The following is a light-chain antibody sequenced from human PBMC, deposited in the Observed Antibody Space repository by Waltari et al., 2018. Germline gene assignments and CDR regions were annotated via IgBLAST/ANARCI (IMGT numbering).Light chain of an antibody. V-gene: IGLV2-14*01. Sequence: QSALTQPASVSGSPGQSITISCTGTSSDVGAYNFVSWYQQHPGKAPKLMIYEVSNRPSGVSSRCSASKSGSTASLTISGLQAEDEADYHCSSFTRSNTYVFGAGTKVTVL. CDR3: SSFTRSNTYV. CDR2: EVS. CDR1: SSDVGAYNF. J-gene: IGLJ1*01.